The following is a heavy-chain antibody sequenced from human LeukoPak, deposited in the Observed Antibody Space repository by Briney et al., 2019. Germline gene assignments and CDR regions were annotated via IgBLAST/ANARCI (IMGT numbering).Heavy chain of an antibody. Sequence: PSETLSLTCTVSGGSISSSSYYWGWIRQPPGKGLEWIGEINHSGSTNYNPSLKSRVTISVDTSKNQFSLKLSSVTAADTAVYYCAKQSYGSGSYLWGAPGDYWGQGTLVTVSS. J-gene: IGHJ4*02. CDR2: INHSGST. CDR1: GGSISSSSYY. D-gene: IGHD3-10*01. CDR3: AKQSYGSGSYLWGAPGDY. V-gene: IGHV4-39*01.